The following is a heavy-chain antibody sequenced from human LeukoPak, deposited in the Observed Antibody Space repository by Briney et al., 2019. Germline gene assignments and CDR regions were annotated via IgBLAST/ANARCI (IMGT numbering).Heavy chain of an antibody. D-gene: IGHD6-19*01. V-gene: IGHV1-8*01. CDR1: GYTLTSYD. Sequence: ASVKVSCKASGYTLTSYDINWVRQATGQGLEWMGWMNPNSGNTGYAQKFQGRVTMTRNTSISTAYMELSSLRSEDTAVYYCAIPMYSSGSSGDYWGQGTLVTVSS. CDR2: MNPNSGNT. CDR3: AIPMYSSGSSGDY. J-gene: IGHJ4*02.